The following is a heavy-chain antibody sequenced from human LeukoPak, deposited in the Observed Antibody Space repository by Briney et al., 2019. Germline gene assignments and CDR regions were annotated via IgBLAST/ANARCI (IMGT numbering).Heavy chain of an antibody. CDR1: GFTFSSYG. CDR2: IRYDGSNK. CDR3: AKDRKVLRYFDWFIGAGAFDI. J-gene: IGHJ3*02. Sequence: GGSLRLSCAASGFTFSSYGMHWVRQAPGKGLEWVAFIRYDGSNKYYADSVKGRFTISRDNSKNTLYLQMNSLRAEDTAVYYCAKDRKVLRYFDWFIGAGAFDIWGQGTMVTVSS. V-gene: IGHV3-30*02. D-gene: IGHD3-9*01.